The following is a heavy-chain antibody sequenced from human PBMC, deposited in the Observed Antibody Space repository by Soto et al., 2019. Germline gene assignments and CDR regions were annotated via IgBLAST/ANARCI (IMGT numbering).Heavy chain of an antibody. V-gene: IGHV3-73*01. CDR3: TTPGIAVADY. CDR1: GFTFIGSA. CDR2: IRSKANSYAT. Sequence: GGSLRLSCAASGFTFIGSAMHWVLQASGKGLEWVGRIRSKANSYATAYAASVKGRFTISRDDSKNTAYLQMNSLKTEDTAVYYCTTPGIAVADYWGQGTLVTVS. J-gene: IGHJ4*02. D-gene: IGHD6-19*01.